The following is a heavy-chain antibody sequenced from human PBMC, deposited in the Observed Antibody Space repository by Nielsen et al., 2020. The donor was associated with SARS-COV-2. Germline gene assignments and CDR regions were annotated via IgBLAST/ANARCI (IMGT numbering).Heavy chain of an antibody. J-gene: IGHJ3*02. V-gene: IGHV3-43*01. CDR3: ARETYYDILTGYPLGAFDI. CDR2: ISWDGGST. D-gene: IGHD3-9*01. CDR1: GFTFDDYT. Sequence: GGSLRLSCAASGFTFDDYTMHWVRQAPGKGLEWVSLISWDGGSTYYADSVKGRFTISRDNSKNTLYLQMNSLRAEDTAVYYCARETYYDILTGYPLGAFDIWGQGTMVTVSS.